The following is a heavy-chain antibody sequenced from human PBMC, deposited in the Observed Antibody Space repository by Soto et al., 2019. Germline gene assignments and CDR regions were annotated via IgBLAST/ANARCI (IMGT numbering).Heavy chain of an antibody. D-gene: IGHD6-19*01. V-gene: IGHV3-30*18. Sequence: QVQLVESGGGVVQPGRSLRLSCAASGFTFSSYGMHWVRQAPGKGLEWVAVISYDGSNKYYADSVKGRFTISRDNSKNTLDLQMNSLRAEDTAVYYCAKDIPRYSSGWYGGFDYWGQGTLVTVSS. CDR2: ISYDGSNK. CDR3: AKDIPRYSSGWYGGFDY. CDR1: GFTFSSYG. J-gene: IGHJ4*02.